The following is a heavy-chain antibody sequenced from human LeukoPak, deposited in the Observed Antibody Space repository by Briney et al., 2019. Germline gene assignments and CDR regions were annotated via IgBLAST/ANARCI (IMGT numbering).Heavy chain of an antibody. V-gene: IGHV4-39*01. CDR1: GGSISSSSYY. CDR3: ARHTSWSRAFDI. CDR2: IYYSGST. J-gene: IGHJ3*02. Sequence: SETLSLTCTVSGGSISSSSYYWGWIRQPPGKGLEWIGSIYYSGSTYYNPSLKSRVTISVDTSKNQFSLKLSSVTAADMAVYYCARHTSWSRAFDIWGQGTMVTVSS. D-gene: IGHD2-15*01.